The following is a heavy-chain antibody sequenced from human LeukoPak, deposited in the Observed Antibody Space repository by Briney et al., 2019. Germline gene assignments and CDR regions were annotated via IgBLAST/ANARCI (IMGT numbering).Heavy chain of an antibody. CDR1: GGSLSGYY. D-gene: IGHD3-22*01. J-gene: IGHJ3*02. Sequence: SETLSLTCAVYGGSLSGYYWSWIRQPPGKGLEWIGEINHSGSTNYNPSLKSRVTISVDTSKNQFSLKLSSVTAADTAVYYCARGPTAYYYDSSGYYGGIDIWGQGTMVTVSS. CDR2: INHSGST. CDR3: ARGPTAYYYDSSGYYGGIDI. V-gene: IGHV4-34*01.